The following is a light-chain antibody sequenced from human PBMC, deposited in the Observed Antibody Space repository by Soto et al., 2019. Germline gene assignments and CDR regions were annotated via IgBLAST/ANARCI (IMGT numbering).Light chain of an antibody. CDR3: QQYANWPKR. V-gene: IGKV3-15*01. Sequence: VSTGGRSSLSCSASQSVSNKLVWYQQKPGQAPRLLIYAASTRATGIPARFSGSGSETEFTLTIIRLQSADLAVYCCQQYANWPKRFGQGTKVDIK. CDR1: QSVSNK. CDR2: AAS. J-gene: IGKJ1*01.